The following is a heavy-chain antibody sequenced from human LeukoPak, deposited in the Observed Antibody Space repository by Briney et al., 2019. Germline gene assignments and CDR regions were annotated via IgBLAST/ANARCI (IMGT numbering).Heavy chain of an antibody. CDR3: ARALHPRAFWYFDL. Sequence: ASVKVSCKASGYTFTGYYMHWVRQAPGQGLEWMGWINPNSGGTNYAQKFQGRVTMTRDTSISTAYMELSRLRSDDTAVYYCARALHPRAFWYFDLWGRGTLVTVSS. V-gene: IGHV1-2*02. CDR1: GYTFTGYY. CDR2: INPNSGGT. J-gene: IGHJ2*01.